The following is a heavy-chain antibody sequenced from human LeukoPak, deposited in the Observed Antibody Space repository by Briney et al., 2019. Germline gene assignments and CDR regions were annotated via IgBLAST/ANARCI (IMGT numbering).Heavy chain of an antibody. Sequence: PGGSLRLSCAASGFTFSSYSMNWVRQAPGNGLEWVSSISSSSSYIYYADSVKGRFTISRDNAKNSLYLQMNSLRAEDTAVYYCARHDSHKYSSGWYWGQGTLVTVSS. CDR3: ARHDSHKYSSGWY. D-gene: IGHD6-19*01. CDR1: GFTFSSYS. CDR2: ISSSSSYI. J-gene: IGHJ4*02. V-gene: IGHV3-21*01.